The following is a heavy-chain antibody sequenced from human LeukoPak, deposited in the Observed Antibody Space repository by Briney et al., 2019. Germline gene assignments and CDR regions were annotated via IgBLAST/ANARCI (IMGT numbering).Heavy chain of an antibody. CDR2: IYPGGSDT. V-gene: IGHV5-51*01. Sequence: GESLKISRKSSGYSFTSYWNGWVRQMPGKGLEWMGIIYPGGSDTRYSPSFQGQVTISADKSISTAYLQWSSLKASDTAMFYCARSPKNVAYNSGLDYFDFWGQGTLVTVSS. J-gene: IGHJ4*02. D-gene: IGHD5-12*01. CDR3: ARSPKNVAYNSGLDYFDF. CDR1: GYSFTSYW.